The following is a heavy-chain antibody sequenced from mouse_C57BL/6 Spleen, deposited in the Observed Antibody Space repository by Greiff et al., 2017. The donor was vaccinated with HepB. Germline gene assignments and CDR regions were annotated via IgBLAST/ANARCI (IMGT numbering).Heavy chain of an antibody. Sequence: QVQLKQPGAELVKPGASVKLSCKASGYTFTSYWMQWVKQRPGQGLEWIGEIDPSDSYTNYNQKFKGKATLTVDTSSSTAYMQLSSLTSEDSAVYYCARLGDGYYPHFDYWGQGTTLTVSS. D-gene: IGHD2-3*01. CDR2: IDPSDSYT. V-gene: IGHV1-50*01. CDR3: ARLGDGYYPHFDY. J-gene: IGHJ2*01. CDR1: GYTFTSYW.